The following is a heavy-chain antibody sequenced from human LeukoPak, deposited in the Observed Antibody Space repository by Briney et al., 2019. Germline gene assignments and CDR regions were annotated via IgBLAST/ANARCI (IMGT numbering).Heavy chain of an antibody. D-gene: IGHD3-10*01. J-gene: IGHJ4*02. CDR3: AREGHNLWFGTGFDF. V-gene: IGHV3-11*01. CDR1: GFNFSDYY. Sequence: GGSLRLSCAVSGFNFSDYYMSWIRQAPGKGLEWVSYISSSGSTIYYADSVKGRFTISRDNAKNSLYLQMNSLRPEDTAVYYCAREGHNLWFGTGFDFWGQGTLVTVSS. CDR2: ISSSGSTI.